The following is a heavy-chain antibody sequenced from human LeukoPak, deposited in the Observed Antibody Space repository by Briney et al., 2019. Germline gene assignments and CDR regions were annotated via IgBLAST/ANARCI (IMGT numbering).Heavy chain of an antibody. CDR1: GFSLSTAGVG. Sequence: SGPTLVKPTQTLTLTCTFSGFSLSTAGVGVGWIRQPPGEALEWLALIYWNDDKRYSPSLKSRLTITKDTSKTQVVLTLTNMDRVDTAQYYCAHASGGYYFDYWGQGTLVTVSS. CDR3: AHASGGYYFDY. D-gene: IGHD6-19*01. J-gene: IGHJ4*02. V-gene: IGHV2-5*01. CDR2: IYWNDDK.